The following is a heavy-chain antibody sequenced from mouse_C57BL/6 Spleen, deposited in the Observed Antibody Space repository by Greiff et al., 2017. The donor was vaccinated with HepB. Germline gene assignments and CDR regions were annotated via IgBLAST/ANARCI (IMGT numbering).Heavy chain of an antibody. CDR3: ARDDYDGRSWFAY. D-gene: IGHD2-4*01. J-gene: IGHJ3*01. Sequence: EVKLQESVAELVRPGASVKLSCTASGFNIKNTYMHWVKQRPEQGLEWIGRIDPANGNTKYAPKFQGKATITADTSSNTAYLQLSSLTSEDTAIYYCARDDYDGRSWFAYWGQGTLVTVSA. CDR1: GFNIKNTY. V-gene: IGHV14-3*01. CDR2: IDPANGNT.